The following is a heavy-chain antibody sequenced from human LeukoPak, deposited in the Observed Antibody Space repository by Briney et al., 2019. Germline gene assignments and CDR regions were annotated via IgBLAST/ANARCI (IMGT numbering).Heavy chain of an antibody. CDR3: ARVRHRYCSGGSCYSTLALYGWFDP. Sequence: ASVKVSCKASGYTFTGYYVHWMRQAPAQGLEWMGWINPDSGGTNYAQKFQGRVTMTRDTSISTAYMELSRLRSDDTAVYYCARVRHRYCSGGSCYSTLALYGWFDPWGQGTLVTVSS. D-gene: IGHD2-15*01. CDR2: INPDSGGT. V-gene: IGHV1-2*02. J-gene: IGHJ5*02. CDR1: GYTFTGYY.